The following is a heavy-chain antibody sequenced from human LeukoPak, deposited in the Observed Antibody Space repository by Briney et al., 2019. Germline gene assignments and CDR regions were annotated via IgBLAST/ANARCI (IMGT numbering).Heavy chain of an antibody. CDR2: VTSSGGHM. V-gene: IGHV3-11*04. CDR3: AELGITMIGGV. CDR1: GFIFSDYY. D-gene: IGHD3-10*02. Sequence: GGSLRLSCAASGFIFSDYYMTWIRQAPGKGLEWVSYVTSSGGHMYYADSAKGRSTISRDNAKNSLYLQMNSLRAEDTAVYYCAELGITMIGGVWGKGTTVTISS. J-gene: IGHJ6*04.